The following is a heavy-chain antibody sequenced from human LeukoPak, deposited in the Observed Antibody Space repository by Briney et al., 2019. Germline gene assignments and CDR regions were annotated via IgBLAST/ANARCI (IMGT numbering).Heavy chain of an antibody. CDR2: ISYDGTNK. J-gene: IGHJ4*02. CDR3: ARGHSGSFDY. Sequence: GRSLRLSCAASGITFSTYGMHWVRQAPGKGLEWVAVISYDGTNKYYADSVKGRFTISRDNSKNTLYLQMNSLRAGDTAVYYCARGHSGSFDYWGQGTLVTVAS. D-gene: IGHD1-26*01. V-gene: IGHV3-30*03. CDR1: GITFSTYG.